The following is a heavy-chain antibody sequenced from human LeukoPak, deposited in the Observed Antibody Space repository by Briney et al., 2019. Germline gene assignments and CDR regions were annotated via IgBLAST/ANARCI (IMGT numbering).Heavy chain of an antibody. D-gene: IGHD3-22*01. J-gene: IGHJ4*02. Sequence: SETLSLTCTVSGGSISSGGYYWSWIRQHPGKGLEWIGYIYYSGSTYYNPSLKSRVTISVDTSKNQFSLKLSSVTAADTAVYYCASGPRKYYYDSMGFFDYWGQGTLVTVSS. CDR2: IYYSGST. CDR3: ASGPRKYYYDSMGFFDY. V-gene: IGHV4-31*03. CDR1: GGSISSGGYY.